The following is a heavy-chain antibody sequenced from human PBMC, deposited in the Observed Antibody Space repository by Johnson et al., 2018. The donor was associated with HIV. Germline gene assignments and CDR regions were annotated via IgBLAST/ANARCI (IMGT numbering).Heavy chain of an antibody. CDR1: GFTFSDYY. CDR2: ISSSGSTI. Sequence: QVQLVESGGGVVQPGGSLRLSCAASGFTFSDYYMSWIRQAPGKGLEWVSYISSSGSTIYYADSVKGRFTISRDNAKNSLYLQMNSLRAEDTAVYYCVRDRSDMIPTQGPEDAFDIWGQGTLVTVSS. J-gene: IGHJ3*02. V-gene: IGHV3-11*01. CDR3: VRDRSDMIPTQGPEDAFDI. D-gene: IGHD3-22*01.